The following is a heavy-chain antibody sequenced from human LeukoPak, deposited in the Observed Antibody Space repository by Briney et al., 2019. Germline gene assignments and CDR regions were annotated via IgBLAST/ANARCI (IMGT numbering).Heavy chain of an antibody. J-gene: IGHJ3*02. Sequence: SETLSLTCTVSGGSISGDYWSWIRQPAGKGLEWIGRIYSSGSTNHNPSLKSRVTMSVDTSKNQFSLKLSSVTAADTAVYYCAREYSGSYGAFDIWGQGTMVTVSS. V-gene: IGHV4-4*07. CDR3: AREYSGSYGAFDI. D-gene: IGHD1-26*01. CDR2: IYSSGST. CDR1: GGSISGDY.